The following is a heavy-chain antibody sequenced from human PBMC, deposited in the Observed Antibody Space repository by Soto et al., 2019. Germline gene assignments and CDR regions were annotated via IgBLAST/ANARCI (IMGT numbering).Heavy chain of an antibody. J-gene: IGHJ3*01. CDR2: IVVGSGNT. Sequence: SLKVSCKASGFTFTSSAMQWVRQARGQRLEWIGWIVVGSGNTNYAQKFQGRVTISRDVSTSTAYMEMSSLRSEDTAVYYCATNPQHSGRPRIWGQGTMVTVSS. CDR3: ATNPQHSGRPRI. V-gene: IGHV1-58*02. D-gene: IGHD1-26*01. CDR1: GFTFTSSA.